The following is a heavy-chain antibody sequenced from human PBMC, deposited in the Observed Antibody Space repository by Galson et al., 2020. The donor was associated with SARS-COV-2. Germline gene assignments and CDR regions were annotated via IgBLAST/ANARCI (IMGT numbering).Heavy chain of an antibody. CDR3: ARADGYTNFDY. Sequence: GESLKISCQASGYTFTGYYMHWVPQAPGQGLEWMGWTNPNSGGTNYAQKFQGWVTMTRDTSISTAYMELSRLRSDDPAVYYCARADGYTNFDYWGQGTLVTVAS. J-gene: IGHJ4*02. D-gene: IGHD5-12*01. CDR2: TNPNSGGT. CDR1: GYTFTGYY. V-gene: IGHV1-2*04.